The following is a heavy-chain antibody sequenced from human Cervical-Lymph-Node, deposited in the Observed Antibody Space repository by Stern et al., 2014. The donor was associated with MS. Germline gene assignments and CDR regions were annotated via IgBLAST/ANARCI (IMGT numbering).Heavy chain of an antibody. CDR3: ARERGNTYGFDY. CDR2: IVPVLDKS. J-gene: IGHJ4*02. CDR1: GVTINTYA. D-gene: IGHD4-23*01. Sequence: QVQLVQSGAEVRKPGSSVKVSCRASGVTINTYAVSWVRQAPGQGLEWMGAIVPVLDKSKNAQRFQERVTITADESTSTVYMELSGLTSEDTAVYYCARERGNTYGFDYWGQGTLVTVSS. V-gene: IGHV1-69*01.